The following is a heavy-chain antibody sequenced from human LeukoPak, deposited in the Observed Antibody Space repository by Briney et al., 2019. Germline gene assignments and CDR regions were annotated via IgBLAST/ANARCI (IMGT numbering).Heavy chain of an antibody. CDR2: ISYDGSNK. Sequence: PGGSLRLSCAASGFTFSSYGMHWVRQAPGKGLEWVAVISYDGSNKYYADSVKGRFTISRDNSKNTLYLQMNSLRAEDTAVYYCAKAIDYEYYYYYGMDVWGQGTTVTVSS. D-gene: IGHD4-17*01. CDR3: AKAIDYEYYYYYGMDV. V-gene: IGHV3-30*18. J-gene: IGHJ6*02. CDR1: GFTFSSYG.